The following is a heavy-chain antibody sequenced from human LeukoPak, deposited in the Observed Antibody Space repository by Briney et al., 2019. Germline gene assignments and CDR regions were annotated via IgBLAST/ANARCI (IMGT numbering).Heavy chain of an antibody. V-gene: IGHV1-2*02. CDR2: INPNSGGT. J-gene: IGHJ3*02. CDR1: GYTFTGYY. Sequence: GASVKVSCKASGYTFTGYYMHWVRQAPGQGLEWMGWINPNSGGTNYAQKFQGRVTMTRDTSISTAYMELSRLRSDDTAVYYCARASSGYSYGDDAFDIWGQGTMVTVSS. CDR3: ARASSGYSYGDDAFDI. D-gene: IGHD5-18*01.